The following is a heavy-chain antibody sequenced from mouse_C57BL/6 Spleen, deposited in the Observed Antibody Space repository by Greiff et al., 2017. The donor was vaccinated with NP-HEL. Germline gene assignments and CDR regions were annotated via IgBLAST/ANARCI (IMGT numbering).Heavy chain of an antibody. V-gene: IGHV5-6*01. Sequence: EVQLVESGGDLVKPGGFLKLSCAASGFTFSSYGMSWVRQTPDKRLEWVATISSGGSYTYYPDSVKGRFTISRDNAKNTLYLQMSSLKSEDTAMYYCARGDGNYKFDYWGQGTTLTVSS. CDR3: ARGDGNYKFDY. CDR1: GFTFSSYG. CDR2: ISSGGSYT. J-gene: IGHJ2*01. D-gene: IGHD2-1*01.